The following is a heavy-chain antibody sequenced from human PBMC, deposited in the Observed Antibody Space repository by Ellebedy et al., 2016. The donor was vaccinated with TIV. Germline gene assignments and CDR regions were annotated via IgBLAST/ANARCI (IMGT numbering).Heavy chain of an antibody. V-gene: IGHV3-7*01. CDR3: ARAIGSGDGT. D-gene: IGHD2-15*01. CDR1: GFTFSNYW. J-gene: IGHJ5*02. Sequence: GESLKISCVASGFTFSNYWMHWARQAPGKGLDWVANIKEDGSTIYYVDSVKGRFTISRDNAKNSLYLQMNSLRTEDTAVYYCARAIGSGDGTWGQGALVTVSS. CDR2: IKEDGSTI.